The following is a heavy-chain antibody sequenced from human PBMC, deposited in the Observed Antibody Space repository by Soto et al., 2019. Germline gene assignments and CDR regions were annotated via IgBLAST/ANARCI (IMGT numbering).Heavy chain of an antibody. CDR1: GGSISSGGYY. J-gene: IGHJ5*02. V-gene: IGHV4-31*03. CDR2: IYYSGST. CDR3: ASSVATTDNWLDP. Sequence: SETLSLTCTVSGGSISSGGYYWSWIRQHPGKGLEWIGYIYYSGSTYYNPSLKSRVTISVDTSKNQFSLKLSSVTAADTAVYYCASSVATTDNWLDPWGQGTLVTVS. D-gene: IGHD5-12*01.